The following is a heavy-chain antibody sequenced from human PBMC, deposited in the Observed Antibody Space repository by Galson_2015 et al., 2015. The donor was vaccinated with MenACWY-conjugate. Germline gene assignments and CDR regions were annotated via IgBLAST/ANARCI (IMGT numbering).Heavy chain of an antibody. V-gene: IGHV3-21*01. CDR2: ISRSNSYI. Sequence: SLRLSCAASGFTFSSCSMNWVRQAPGRGLEWVSSISRSNSYIYYADSVKGRFTISRDNAKNSLYLQMNKLRAEDSAVYYCARNPPQSRAVATPPDYWGQGTLVTVSS. CDR1: GFTFSSCS. J-gene: IGHJ4*02. D-gene: IGHD6-19*01. CDR3: ARNPPQSRAVATPPDY.